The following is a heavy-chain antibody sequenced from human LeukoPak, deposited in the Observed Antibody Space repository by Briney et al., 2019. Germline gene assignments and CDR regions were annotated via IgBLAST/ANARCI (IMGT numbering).Heavy chain of an antibody. V-gene: IGHV1-69*04. CDR3: ARRLWFGGVLLDGMDV. CDR2: IIPILGIA. J-gene: IGHJ6*02. D-gene: IGHD3-10*01. Sequence: SEKVSCKASGGTFSSYAISWVRQAPGQGLEWMGRIIPILGIANYAQKFQGRVTITADKSTSTAYMELSSLRSEDTAVYYCARRLWFGGVLLDGMDVWGQGTTVTVSS. CDR1: GGTFSSYA.